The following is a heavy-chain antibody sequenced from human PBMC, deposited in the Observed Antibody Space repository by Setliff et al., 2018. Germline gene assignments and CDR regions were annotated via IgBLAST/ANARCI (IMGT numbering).Heavy chain of an antibody. CDR3: ATMRNYYDSGTYYSSRWFDP. CDR2: IRYDESDK. D-gene: IGHD3-22*01. Sequence: PGGSLRLSCAASGFTFSSYGMHWVRQAPGKGLEWLSYIRYDESDKYYIDSVRGRFTISRDNSKNTLYLQMNSLRAEDTAVYYCATMRNYYDSGTYYSSRWFDPWGQGTLVTVSS. J-gene: IGHJ5*02. V-gene: IGHV3-30*02. CDR1: GFTFSSYG.